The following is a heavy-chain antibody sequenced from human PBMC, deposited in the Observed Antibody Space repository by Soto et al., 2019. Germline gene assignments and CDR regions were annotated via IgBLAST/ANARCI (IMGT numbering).Heavy chain of an antibody. Sequence: EVQLVESGGGLVQPGGSLRLSCAASGFTFSSYEMNWVRQAPGKGLEWVSYISSSGRTIYYADSVKGRFTISRDNAKNSLYLLMTSLRAEDTPVYYCASFLTMVRGALGYWGQGTLVNVSS. CDR3: ASFLTMVRGALGY. V-gene: IGHV3-48*03. CDR2: ISSSGRTI. D-gene: IGHD3-10*01. J-gene: IGHJ4*02. CDR1: GFTFSSYE.